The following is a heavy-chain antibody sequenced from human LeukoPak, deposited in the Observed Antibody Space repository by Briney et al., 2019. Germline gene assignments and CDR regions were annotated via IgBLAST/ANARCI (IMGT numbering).Heavy chain of an antibody. V-gene: IGHV1-8*03. CDR2: MNPNSGNT. CDR3: ARGSWYYDSRNPPHPYYYYYMDV. Sequence: ASVKVSCKASGYTFTSYDINWVRQATGQGLEWMGWMNPNSGNTGYAQKFQGRVTITRNTSISTAYMELSSLRSEDTAVYYCARGSWYYDSRNPPHPYYYYYMDVWGKGTTVTVSS. D-gene: IGHD3-22*01. J-gene: IGHJ6*03. CDR1: GYTFTSYD.